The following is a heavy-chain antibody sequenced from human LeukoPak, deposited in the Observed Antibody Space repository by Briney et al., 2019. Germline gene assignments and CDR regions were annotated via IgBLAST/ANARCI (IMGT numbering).Heavy chain of an antibody. V-gene: IGHV5-51*01. CDR3: VRHGLGSSWFGFDY. D-gene: IGHD6-13*01. CDR2: IYPGDSDP. CDR1: GYNFTTYW. J-gene: IGHJ4*02. Sequence: GESLKISCKVSGYNFTTYWIGWVRQLPGKGLEWMGIIYPGDSDPRYSPSFQGQVTISADKSISTAYLQWSSLKASDSAMYYCVRHGLGSSWFGFDYWGQGTLVTVSS.